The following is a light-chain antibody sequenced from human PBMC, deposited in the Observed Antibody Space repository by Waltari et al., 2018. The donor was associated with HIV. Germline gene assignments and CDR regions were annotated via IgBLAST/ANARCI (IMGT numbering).Light chain of an antibody. CDR1: HSIRSN. J-gene: IGKJ5*01. Sequence: EILMTQSPATLSVSPGERATLSCRASHSIRSNLAWYQQKPGHAPRLLLYDASTRATGIPARFSGSGSGTEFTLTITSLQSEDFAVYYCQQYNNWPPITFGQGTRLEIK. CDR2: DAS. V-gene: IGKV3-15*01. CDR3: QQYNNWPPIT.